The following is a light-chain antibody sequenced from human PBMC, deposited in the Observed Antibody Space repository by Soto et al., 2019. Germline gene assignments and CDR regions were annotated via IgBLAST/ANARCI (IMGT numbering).Light chain of an antibody. J-gene: IGLJ1*01. CDR2: EVS. CDR1: SSDVGAYNY. Sequence: SVLTQPASVSGSPGQSITISCTGTSSDVGAYNYVSWFQQHPDKAPKLMIYEVSNRPSGVSNRFSGSKSGNAASLTISGLQAEDEAYYFCFSFTTSNTHVFGTGTQLTVL. CDR3: FSFTTSNTHV. V-gene: IGLV2-14*01.